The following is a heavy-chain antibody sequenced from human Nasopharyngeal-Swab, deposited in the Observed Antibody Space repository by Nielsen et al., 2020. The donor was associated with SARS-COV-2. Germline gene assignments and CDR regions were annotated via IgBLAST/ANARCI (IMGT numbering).Heavy chain of an antibody. J-gene: IGHJ6*03. Sequence: ASVKVSCKASGYTFTSYYMHWVRQAPGQGLEWMGIINPSGGSTSYAQKFQGRVTMTRDTSTSTVYVELSSLRSEDTAVYYCARDRITIFGVVIISGGMDVWGKGTTVTVSS. CDR2: INPSGGST. CDR3: ARDRITIFGVVIISGGMDV. V-gene: IGHV1-46*01. D-gene: IGHD3-3*01. CDR1: GYTFTSYY.